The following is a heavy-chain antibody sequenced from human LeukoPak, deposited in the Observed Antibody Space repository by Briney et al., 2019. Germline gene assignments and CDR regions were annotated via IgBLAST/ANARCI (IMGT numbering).Heavy chain of an antibody. J-gene: IGHJ4*02. CDR1: GYTLTELS. Sequence: ASVKVPCKVSGYTLTELSMHWVRQAPGKGLEWMGGFDPEDGETIYAQKFQGRVTMTEDTSTDTAYMELSSLRSEDTAVYYCATPEGYSYGGINFDYWGQGTLVTVSS. CDR3: ATPEGYSYGGINFDY. V-gene: IGHV1-24*01. D-gene: IGHD5-18*01. CDR2: FDPEDGET.